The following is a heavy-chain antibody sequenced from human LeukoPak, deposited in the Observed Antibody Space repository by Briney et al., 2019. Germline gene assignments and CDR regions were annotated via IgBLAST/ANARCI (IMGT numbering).Heavy chain of an antibody. CDR2: INHSGST. CDR1: GGSFSGYY. D-gene: IGHD2-2*01. CDR3: ARVIGLLPAATTPYYFDY. J-gene: IGHJ4*02. Sequence: SETLSLTCAVYGGSFSGYYWSWIRQPPGKGLEWIGEINHSGSTNYNPPLKRRVTISVDTSKNQFSLKLSSVTAADTAVYYCARVIGLLPAATTPYYFDYWGQGTLVTVSS. V-gene: IGHV4-34*01.